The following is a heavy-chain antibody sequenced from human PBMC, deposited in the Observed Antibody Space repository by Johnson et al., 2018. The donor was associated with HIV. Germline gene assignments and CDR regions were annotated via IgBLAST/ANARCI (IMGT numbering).Heavy chain of an antibody. V-gene: IGHV3-11*04. J-gene: IGHJ3*02. CDR3: VRDAFDYRDASGRFGGAGFDI. CDR1: GFTFSDYY. Sequence: QMQLVESGGGLVKPGGSLRLSCAASGFTFSDYYMSWIRQAPGKGLEWVSYISSTKNTIYYADSVQGRFTISRDNAKNSLSLQMNRLRAEDTAVYYCVRDAFDYRDASGRFGGAGFDIWGQGTVITVSS. CDR2: ISSTKNTI. D-gene: IGHD3-16*01.